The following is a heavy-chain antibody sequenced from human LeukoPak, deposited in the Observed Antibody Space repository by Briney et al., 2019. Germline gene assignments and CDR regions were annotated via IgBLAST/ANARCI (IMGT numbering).Heavy chain of an antibody. CDR2: IYTSGST. CDR1: GGSLSSYY. J-gene: IGHJ3*02. V-gene: IGHV4-4*07. CDR3: ARESRPGGVGIGAFDS. Sequence: SESLCLTRAVSGGSLSSYYWSWIRQSAGKGLECIGRIYTSGSTNYNPSLKSRVAMSIDTSKNQFSLKLSSVTAADTAVYYCARESRPGGVGIGAFDSWGQRTMVTVSS. D-gene: IGHD3-16*01.